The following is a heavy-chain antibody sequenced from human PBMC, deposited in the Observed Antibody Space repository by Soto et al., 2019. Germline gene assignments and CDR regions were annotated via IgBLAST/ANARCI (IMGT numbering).Heavy chain of an antibody. J-gene: IGHJ4*02. CDR3: ARQEGYESNFDY. D-gene: IGHD5-12*01. CDR2: IYYSGST. V-gene: IGHV4-39*01. Sequence: PGKGLEWIGSIYYSGSTYYNPSLKSRVTISVDTSKNQFSLKLSSVTAADTAVYYCARQEGYESNFDYWGQGTPV.